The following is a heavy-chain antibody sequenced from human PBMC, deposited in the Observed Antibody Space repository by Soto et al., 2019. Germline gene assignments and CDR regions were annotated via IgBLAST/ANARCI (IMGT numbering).Heavy chain of an antibody. D-gene: IGHD3-10*01. Sequence: GASVKVSCKASGYTFTDYYMHWVRQAPGQGLEWMGWINPNSGGTNYAQKFQGRVTMTRDTSISTAYMELSRLRSDDTAVYYCARDRELLWFGELPSLGMDVWGQGTTVTDSS. V-gene: IGHV1-2*02. CDR2: INPNSGGT. CDR3: ARDRELLWFGELPSLGMDV. J-gene: IGHJ6*02. CDR1: GYTFTDYY.